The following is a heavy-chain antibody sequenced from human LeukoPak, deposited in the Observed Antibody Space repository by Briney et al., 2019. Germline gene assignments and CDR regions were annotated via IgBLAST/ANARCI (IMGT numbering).Heavy chain of an antibody. J-gene: IGHJ4*02. D-gene: IGHD1-26*01. CDR1: GYTFTGYY. CDR2: INANSGGT. CDR3: ARDIASSGSYWRGFGY. V-gene: IGHV1-2*02. Sequence: ASVKVSCKASGYTFTGYYMHWVRQAPGQGLEWMGWINANSGGTNSAEKFQGRVTMTRDTSISTAFMELSRLRSDDTAVYYCARDIASSGSYWRGFGYWGQGILVT.